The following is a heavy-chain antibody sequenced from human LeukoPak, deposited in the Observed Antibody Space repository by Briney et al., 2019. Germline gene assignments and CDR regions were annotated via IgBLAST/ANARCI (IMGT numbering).Heavy chain of an antibody. D-gene: IGHD3-10*01. CDR3: ARGLGGDQGYFDL. Sequence: GRSLRLSCAASGFIFDDYAMHWVRQAPGKGLEWVSGISWNSGSLAYADSVKGRFTISRDNAKNYLYLQMNSLRTEDTALYYCARGLGGDQGYFDLWGRGTLATVSS. J-gene: IGHJ2*01. CDR2: ISWNSGSL. CDR1: GFIFDDYA. V-gene: IGHV3-9*01.